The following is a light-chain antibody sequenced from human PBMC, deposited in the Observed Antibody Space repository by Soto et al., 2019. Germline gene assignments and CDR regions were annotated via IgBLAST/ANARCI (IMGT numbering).Light chain of an antibody. CDR1: QNVGNN. Sequence: EIVMTQSPATLSVSPGERATLSCMASQNVGNNLVWYQQKPGQAPRLLIDGASTRAAGIPDRFSGSGSGTEFTLTISGLQSDDFAVYYCQQFNNWPPWTFGQGTKVDIK. CDR2: GAS. V-gene: IGKV3-15*01. CDR3: QQFNNWPPWT. J-gene: IGKJ1*01.